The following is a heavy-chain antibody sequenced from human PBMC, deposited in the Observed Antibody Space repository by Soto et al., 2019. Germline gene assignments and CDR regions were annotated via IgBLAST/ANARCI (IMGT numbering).Heavy chain of an antibody. J-gene: IGHJ4*02. V-gene: IGHV3-74*01. CDR1: GFTFSSYW. D-gene: IGHD3-22*01. CDR3: ARDYYDSSGYYYPADY. Sequence: GGSLRLSCAASGFTFSSYWMHWVRQAPGKGLVWVSRINSDGSSTSYADSVKGRFTISRDNAENTLYLQMNSLRAEDTAVYYCARDYYDSSGYYYPADYWGQGTLVTVSS. CDR2: INSDGSST.